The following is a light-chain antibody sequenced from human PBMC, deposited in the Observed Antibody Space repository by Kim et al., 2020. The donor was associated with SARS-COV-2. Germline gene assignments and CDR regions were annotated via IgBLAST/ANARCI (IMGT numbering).Light chain of an antibody. J-gene: IGKJ4*01. Sequence: VSPGERATLSCRASQSVSSNLAWYQQKPGQAPRLLIYGASTRATGIPARFSRSGSGTEFTLTINSLQSEDFAVYYCHQHNNRPLNFGGGTKVDIK. CDR3: HQHNNRPLN. CDR1: QSVSSN. V-gene: IGKV3-15*01. CDR2: GAS.